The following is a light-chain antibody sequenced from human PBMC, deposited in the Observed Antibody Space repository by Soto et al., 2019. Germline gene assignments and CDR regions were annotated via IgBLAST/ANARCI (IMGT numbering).Light chain of an antibody. J-gene: IGKJ4*01. CDR2: SAS. V-gene: IGKV1-9*01. CDR3: QQHNYY. Sequence: DIQLTQSPSFLSASVGDRVTITCRASQGIRSYLAWYQQKAGKASKLLIYSASNLKSGVPSRFSGSGSGTEFTLTISSLQPEDFATYYCQQHNYYFGGGTKVEIK. CDR1: QGIRSY.